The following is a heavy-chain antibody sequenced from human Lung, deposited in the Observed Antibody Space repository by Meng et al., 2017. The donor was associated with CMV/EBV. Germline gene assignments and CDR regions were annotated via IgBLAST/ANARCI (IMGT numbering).Heavy chain of an antibody. CDR2: INHSGST. V-gene: IGHV4-34*01. CDR1: YY. Sequence: YYWSWIRQPPGKGLEWIGEINHSGSTNYNPSLKSRVTISVDTSKNQFSLKLSSVTAADTAVYYCARDPSYYYGSGSYYNAMYNWFDPWGQGTLVTVSS. CDR3: ARDPSYYYGSGSYYNAMYNWFDP. J-gene: IGHJ5*02. D-gene: IGHD3-10*01.